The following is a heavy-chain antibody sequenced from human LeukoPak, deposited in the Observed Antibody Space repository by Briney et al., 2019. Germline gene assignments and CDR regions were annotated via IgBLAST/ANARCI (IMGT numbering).Heavy chain of an antibody. D-gene: IGHD5-18*01. CDR3: ARDAVDTANAV. J-gene: IGHJ6*02. V-gene: IGHV3-74*01. Sequence: GGSLRLSCAASGFTFTTYWMHWVRQAPGKGLVWVSRINSDGSITSYADSVKGRFTISRDNAKNTLYLQMNSLRAEDTAVYYCARDAVDTANAVWGQGTTVTVSS. CDR1: GFTFTTYW. CDR2: INSDGSIT.